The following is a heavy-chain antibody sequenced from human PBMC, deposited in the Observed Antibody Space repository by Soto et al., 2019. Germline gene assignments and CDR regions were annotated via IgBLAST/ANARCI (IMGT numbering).Heavy chain of an antibody. Sequence: GGSLRLSCAASGFTFSSYWMHWVRQAPGKGLVWVSRINSDGSSTSYADSVKGRFTISRDNAKNTLYLQMNSLRAEDTAVYYCARGGEMGCSSTSCYAFDIWGQGTMVTVSS. CDR1: GFTFSSYW. D-gene: IGHD2-2*01. V-gene: IGHV3-74*01. CDR2: INSDGSST. CDR3: ARGGEMGCSSTSCYAFDI. J-gene: IGHJ3*02.